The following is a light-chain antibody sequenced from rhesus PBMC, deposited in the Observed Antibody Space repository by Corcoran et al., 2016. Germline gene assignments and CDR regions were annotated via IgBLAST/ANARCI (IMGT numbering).Light chain of an antibody. CDR1: QSVSTY. CDR3: QIYGSSPVT. V-gene: IGKV3-53*01. Sequence: QVILTQSPATLSLSPGERATLSCRASQSVSTYLAWYQQKPGQAPRLLIYGASSRATGIPDRLRGSGSGTECTLTISSLEPEDFAVYYCQIYGSSPVTFGGGTKVEIK. CDR2: GAS. J-gene: IGKJ4*01.